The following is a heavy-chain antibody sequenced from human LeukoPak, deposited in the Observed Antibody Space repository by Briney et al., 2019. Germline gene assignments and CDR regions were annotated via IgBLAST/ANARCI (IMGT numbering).Heavy chain of an antibody. Sequence: PSETLSLTCTVSGGSISSSSYYWGWIRQPPGKGLEWIGSIYYSGSTYYNPSLKSRVTISVDTSKNQFSLKLSSVTAADTAVYYCARHSVLWFGELERVDWFDPWGQGTLVTVSS. V-gene: IGHV4-39*01. CDR3: ARHSVLWFGELERVDWFDP. CDR1: GGSISSSSYY. D-gene: IGHD3-10*01. CDR2: IYYSGST. J-gene: IGHJ5*02.